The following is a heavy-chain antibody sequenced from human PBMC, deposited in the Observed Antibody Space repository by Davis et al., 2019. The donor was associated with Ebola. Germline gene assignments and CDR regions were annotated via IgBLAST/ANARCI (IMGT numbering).Heavy chain of an antibody. Sequence: SLNLSCVASGFAFRTYALTCVRQAPRTGLEWVPALLGSGHDTDYTDSVKGRFTISRDNSKNTLYLRMTNLKADDTATYYCASGTYRLWEYWGKGALVTVSS. D-gene: IGHD1-26*01. CDR2: LLGSGHDT. J-gene: IGHJ4*02. CDR3: ASGTYRLWEY. V-gene: IGHV3-23*01. CDR1: GFAFRTYA.